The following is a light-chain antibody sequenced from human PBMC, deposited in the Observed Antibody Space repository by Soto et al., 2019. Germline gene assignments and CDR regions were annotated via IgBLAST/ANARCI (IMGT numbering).Light chain of an antibody. CDR3: AAWDDSLNGRV. CDR2: YDN. J-gene: IGLJ1*01. Sequence: QLVLTQPPSASGTPGQRVTISCSGSNSNIESNTVNWYQQLPGTAPKLLIYYDNLRPSGVPDRISGSKSGTSASLAISGLQSDDEADYYCAAWDDSLNGRVFGTGTKLTVL. CDR1: NSNIESNT. V-gene: IGLV1-44*01.